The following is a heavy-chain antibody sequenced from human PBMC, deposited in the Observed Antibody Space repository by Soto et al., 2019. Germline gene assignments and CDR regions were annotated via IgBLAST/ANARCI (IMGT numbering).Heavy chain of an antibody. CDR1: GLTVSSYD. Sequence: GGSLRLSCVASGLTVSSYDMHWVRQATGKGLEWVSGFGSAGDTYYAGSVKGRFTISREDSKNTLYLQMNSLRAEDTAVYYCARLRGYCSSTSCPLMDALDIWGQGTMVTVSS. CDR2: FGSAGDT. CDR3: ARLRGYCSSTSCPLMDALDI. D-gene: IGHD2-2*01. J-gene: IGHJ3*02. V-gene: IGHV3-13*01.